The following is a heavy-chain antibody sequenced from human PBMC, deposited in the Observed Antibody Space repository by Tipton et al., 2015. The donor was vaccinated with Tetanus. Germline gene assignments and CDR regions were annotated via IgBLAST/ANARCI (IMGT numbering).Heavy chain of an antibody. CDR1: GYILTNYW. CDR3: ARAHCSDGVCNFDF. D-gene: IGHD2-15*01. J-gene: IGHJ4*02. Sequence: QLVQSGGEVKKPGESLKISCKGSGYILTNYWIGWVRQKPGTGLEWMGIIYPGDSDTRYSPPFHGQVTISVDKSIYTAYLQWSSLKASDTSMFYCARAHCSDGVCNFDFWGQGALVTVAS. CDR2: IYPGDSDT. V-gene: IGHV5-51*01.